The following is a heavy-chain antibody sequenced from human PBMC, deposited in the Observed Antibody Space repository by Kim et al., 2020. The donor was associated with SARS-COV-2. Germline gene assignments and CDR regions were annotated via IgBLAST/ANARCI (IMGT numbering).Heavy chain of an antibody. CDR3: VREDIVFADL. CDR1: GFIFSDRF. CDR2: ISPSGTTT. V-gene: IGHV3-11*01. Sequence: GGSLRLSCAASGFIFSDRFMSWIRQPPGKGLEWLGYISPSGTTTFYPDSVKGRFTISRDNARSSLSLQMNSLRADDTAFYYCVREDIVFADLWGRGTLVTVSS. J-gene: IGHJ2*01. D-gene: IGHD5-12*01.